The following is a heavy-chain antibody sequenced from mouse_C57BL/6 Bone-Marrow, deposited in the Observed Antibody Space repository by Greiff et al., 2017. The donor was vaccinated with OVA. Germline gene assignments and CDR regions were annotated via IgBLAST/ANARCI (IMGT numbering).Heavy chain of an antibody. J-gene: IGHJ2*01. CDR3: ARNYYGSSLHFDY. Sequence: VQLQESGPGLVQPSQSLSITCTVSGFSLTSYGVHWVRQSPGKGLEWLGVIWRGGSTDYNAAFMSRLSITKDNSKSQVFFKMNSLQADDTAIYYCARNYYGSSLHFDYWGQGTTLTVSS. CDR2: IWRGGST. D-gene: IGHD1-1*01. CDR1: GFSLTSYG. V-gene: IGHV2-5*01.